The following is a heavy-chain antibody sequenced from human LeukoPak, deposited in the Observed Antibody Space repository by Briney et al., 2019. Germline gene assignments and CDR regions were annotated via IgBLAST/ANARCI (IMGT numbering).Heavy chain of an antibody. J-gene: IGHJ4*02. CDR3: AKDMGKRPTYGGNSAFDH. CDR2: ISWNSGSI. V-gene: IGHV3-9*01. Sequence: PGGSLRLSCAASGFTFDDYAMHWVRQAPGKGLEWVSGISWNSGSIGYADSVKGRFTISRDNAKNSLYLQMNSLRAEDTALYYCAKDMGKRPTYGGNSAFDHWGQGTLVTVSS. D-gene: IGHD4-23*01. CDR1: GFTFDDYA.